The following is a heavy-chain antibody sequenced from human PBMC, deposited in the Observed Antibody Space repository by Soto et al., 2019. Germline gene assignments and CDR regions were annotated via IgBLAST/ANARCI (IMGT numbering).Heavy chain of an antibody. V-gene: IGHV4-59*01. Sequence: PSETQSVTCTVAGGSISSYDWSWIRQPPGKGLEWIAYINYSGSTNYNPSLKSRVTISVDISKNQFSLKLSSVTAADTAVYYCARDRYCSGGTCNPFLLDYWGQGILVTVSS. CDR1: GGSISSYD. J-gene: IGHJ4*02. CDR3: ARDRYCSGGTCNPFLLDY. CDR2: INYSGST. D-gene: IGHD2-15*01.